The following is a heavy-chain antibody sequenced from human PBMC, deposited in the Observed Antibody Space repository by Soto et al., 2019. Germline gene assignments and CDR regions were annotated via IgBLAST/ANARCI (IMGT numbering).Heavy chain of an antibody. V-gene: IGHV1-69*02. Sequence: QVQLVQSGAEVKKPGSSVKLSCKASGGTFSTYTISWERQAPGQGLEWMGRIIPILGIANYAQNLQGRVTITADKPKRTAYMELGSLRPEDTAVYFCAYCTHGVLVDYWGQGTLVTVSS. CDR1: GGTFSTYT. CDR3: AYCTHGVLVDY. J-gene: IGHJ4*02. CDR2: IIPILGIA. D-gene: IGHD2-8*01.